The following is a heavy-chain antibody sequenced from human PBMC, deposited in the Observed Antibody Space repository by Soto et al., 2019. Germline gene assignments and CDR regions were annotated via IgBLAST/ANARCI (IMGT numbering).Heavy chain of an antibody. CDR2: MWPDGLNK. Sequence: QVQLVESGGGVVQPGRSLRLSCAASGFTFTSYGLHWVRQAPGKGLEWVAVMWPDGLNKYYAESVKGRFTISRDTSKNTVYLPMNSLRAEDTAVSYCARDESMVRGVILEYWGQGTLVTVSS. V-gene: IGHV3-33*01. CDR1: GFTFTSYG. CDR3: ARDESMVRGVILEY. J-gene: IGHJ4*02. D-gene: IGHD3-10*01.